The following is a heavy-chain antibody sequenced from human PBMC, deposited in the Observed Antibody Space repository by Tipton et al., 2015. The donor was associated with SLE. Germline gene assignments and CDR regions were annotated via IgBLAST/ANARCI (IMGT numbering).Heavy chain of an antibody. CDR2: IYYSGST. CDR3: ARETPVYYYGSGSLH. CDR1: GGSISSHY. Sequence: TLSLTCTVSGGSISSHYWSWIRQPPGKGLEWIGYIYYSGSTYYNPSLKSRVTISVDTSKNQFSLKLNSVTAADTAVYYCARETPVYYYGSGSLHWGQGTLVTVSS. J-gene: IGHJ4*02. D-gene: IGHD3-10*01. V-gene: IGHV4-59*11.